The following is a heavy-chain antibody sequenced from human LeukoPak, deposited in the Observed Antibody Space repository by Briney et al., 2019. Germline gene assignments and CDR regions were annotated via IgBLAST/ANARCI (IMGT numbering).Heavy chain of an antibody. CDR1: GFTFSSYD. CDR3: VSVVETGIRGVWSRDS. Sequence: GGTLRLSCAASGFTFSSYDMSWVRQAPGKGLEWVSAISGSGGSTYYADSVQARYTISRDNTKNTLYLQMNRLRAEDTAADRCVSVVETGIRGVWSRDSWGQGTLVTVSS. V-gene: IGHV3-23*01. CDR2: ISGSGGST. D-gene: IGHD2-21*02. J-gene: IGHJ4*02.